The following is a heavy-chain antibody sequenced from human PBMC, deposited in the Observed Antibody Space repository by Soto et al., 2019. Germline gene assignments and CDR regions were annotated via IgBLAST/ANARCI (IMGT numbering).Heavy chain of an antibody. D-gene: IGHD2-15*01. CDR2: SYYSGST. CDR3: ERGVRRAASSFYFDY. V-gene: IGHV4-59*01. CDR1: GGSISSYY. Sequence: SETLSLTCTVSGGSISSYYWNWIRQPPGKGLEWIGYSYYSGSTNYNPSLKSRVTISVDTSKNQFSLMLSSVTAADTAMHYCERGVRRAASSFYFDYWGQGTLVTVSS. J-gene: IGHJ4*02.